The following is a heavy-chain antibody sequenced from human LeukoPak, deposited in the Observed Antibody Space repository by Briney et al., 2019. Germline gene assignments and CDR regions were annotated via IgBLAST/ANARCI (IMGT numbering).Heavy chain of an antibody. V-gene: IGHV3-30*18. CDR3: ANLYAVASTYGVSNFDY. Sequence: GGSLRLSCAASGFTFSSYGMHWVRQAPGKGLEWVAVISYDGSNKYYADSVKGRFTISRDNSKNTLYLQMNSLRAEDTAVYYCANLYAVASTYGVSNFDYWGQGTLVTVSS. D-gene: IGHD6-19*01. CDR2: ISYDGSNK. J-gene: IGHJ4*02. CDR1: GFTFSSYG.